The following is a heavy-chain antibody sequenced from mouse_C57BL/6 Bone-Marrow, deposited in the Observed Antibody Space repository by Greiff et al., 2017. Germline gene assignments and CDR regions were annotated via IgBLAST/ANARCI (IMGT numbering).Heavy chain of an antibody. V-gene: IGHV5-17*01. Sequence: EVKLVESGGGLVKPGGSLKLSCAASGFTFSDYGMHWVRQAPEKGLEWVAYISSGSSTIYYADTVKGRFTISRDIAKNTLFLQMTSLRSEDTAMYYCARSPWFAYWGQGTLVTVSA. CDR1: GFTFSDYG. J-gene: IGHJ3*01. CDR3: ARSPWFAY. CDR2: ISSGSSTI.